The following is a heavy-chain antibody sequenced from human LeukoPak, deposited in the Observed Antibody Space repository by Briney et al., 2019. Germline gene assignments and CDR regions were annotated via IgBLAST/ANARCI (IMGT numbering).Heavy chain of an antibody. CDR1: GGSISSYY. J-gene: IGHJ4*02. D-gene: IGHD6-19*01. CDR2: IYYSGST. CDR3: ARAPYRSGWYWGYYSDN. Sequence: SETLSLTCTVSGGSISSYYWSWIRQPPGKGLEWIGYIYYSGSTNYNPSLKSRVTISVDTSKNQFSLRLSSVTAADTAVYYCARAPYRSGWYWGYYSDNWGQGTLVPVSS. V-gene: IGHV4-59*12.